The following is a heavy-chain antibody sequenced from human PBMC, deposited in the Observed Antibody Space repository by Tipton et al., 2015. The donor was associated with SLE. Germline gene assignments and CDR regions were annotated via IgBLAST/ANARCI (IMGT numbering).Heavy chain of an antibody. V-gene: IGHV3-49*03. D-gene: IGHD2-15*01. Sequence: SLRLSCTASGFTFGDYAMSWFRQAPGKGLEWVGFIRSKAYGGTTEYAASVKGRFTISRDDSKSIAYLQMNSLKTEDTAVYYCTGYCSGGSCSSDYWGQGTLVTVSS. CDR2: IRSKAYGGTT. CDR1: GFTFGDYA. CDR3: TGYCSGGSCSSDY. J-gene: IGHJ4*02.